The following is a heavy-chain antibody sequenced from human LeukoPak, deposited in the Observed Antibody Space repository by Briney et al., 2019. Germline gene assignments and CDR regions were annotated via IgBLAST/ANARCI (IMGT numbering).Heavy chain of an antibody. CDR3: VRRNYYFDY. CDR2: IYHSGST. V-gene: IGHV4-4*02. Sequence: SETLSLTCAVSGGSISSSNWWGWVRQPPGKGLEWIGEIYHSGSTNYNPSLKSRVTISVDTSKNQFSLKLSSVTAADTAVYYCVRRNYYFDYWGQGTLVTVSS. J-gene: IGHJ4*02. CDR1: GGSISSSNW.